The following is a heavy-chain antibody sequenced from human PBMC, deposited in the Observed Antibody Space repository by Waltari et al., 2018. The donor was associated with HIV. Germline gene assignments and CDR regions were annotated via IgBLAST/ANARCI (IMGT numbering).Heavy chain of an antibody. J-gene: IGHJ4*02. V-gene: IGHV3-23*01. CDR2: VSGSGAKS. D-gene: IGHD3-22*01. CDR1: GFAYVSYA. CDR3: EKAYYENTAYYYDF. Sequence: EVQLLESGGGLVKPGGSRRLPGAAAGFAYVSYAIRSVRQSPERGLEWVAAVSGSGAKSFYADSVKGRFTISRDNSKNTVFLQMNSLRAADTAIYYCEKAYYENTAYYYDFWGRGTRVTVSS.